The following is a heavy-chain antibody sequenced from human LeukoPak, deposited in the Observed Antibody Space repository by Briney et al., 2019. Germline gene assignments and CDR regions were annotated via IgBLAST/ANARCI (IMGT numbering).Heavy chain of an antibody. CDR3: ARLYCSSTSCYKESNYMDV. D-gene: IGHD2-2*02. CDR1: GGSFSGYY. J-gene: IGHJ6*03. Sequence: SETLSLTCAVYGGSFSGYYWSWIRQPPGKGLEWIGEINHSGSTNYNPSLKSRVTISVDTSKNQFSLKLSSVTAADTAVCYCARLYCSSTSCYKESNYMDVWGKGTTVTISS. V-gene: IGHV4-34*01. CDR2: INHSGST.